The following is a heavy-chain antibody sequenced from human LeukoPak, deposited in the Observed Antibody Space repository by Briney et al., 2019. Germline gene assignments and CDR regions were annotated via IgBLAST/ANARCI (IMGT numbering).Heavy chain of an antibody. CDR2: ISYDVNNK. J-gene: IGHJ5*02. CDR3: ARMAAADWFDP. D-gene: IGHD6-13*01. CDR1: GFTFSTYG. Sequence: QTGRSLRLSCAASGFTFSTYGMHWVRQAPGKGLEWVAVISYDVNNKYYTDSVKGRFTISRDNSKNTLYLQMNSLRAEDTAVYYCARMAAADWFDPWGQGTLVTVSS. V-gene: IGHV3-30*03.